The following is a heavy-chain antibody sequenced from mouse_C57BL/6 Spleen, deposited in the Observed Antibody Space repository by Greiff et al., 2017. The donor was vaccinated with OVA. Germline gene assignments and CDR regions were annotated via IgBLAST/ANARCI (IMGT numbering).Heavy chain of an antibody. CDR2: ISSGGNYI. V-gene: IGHV5-9-1*02. CDR1: GFTFSRYA. J-gene: IGHJ4*01. Sequence: EVQLVESGGGLVKPGGSLKLSCAASGFTFSRYAMPWVRQTPEKRLEWVAYISSGGNYIYYADTLKGRCTIFRDNARHTLYLQMTSLKSEDTAVYYCTKDDGGTYENYYDMDYRGKGISVSVSS. D-gene: IGHD2-3*01. CDR3: TKDDGGTYENYYDMDY.